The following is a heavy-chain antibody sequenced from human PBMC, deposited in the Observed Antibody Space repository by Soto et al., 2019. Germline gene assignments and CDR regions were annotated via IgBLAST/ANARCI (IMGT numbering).Heavy chain of an antibody. CDR3: AKGGRWGYDSSGYYYFDY. CDR2: ISYDGSNK. D-gene: IGHD3-22*01. V-gene: IGHV3-30*18. Sequence: QVQLVESGGGVVQPGRSLRLSCAASGFTFSSYGMHWVRQAPGKGLEWVAVISYDGSNKYYADSVKGRFTISRDNSKSTLYLQMNSLRAEDTAVYYCAKGGRWGYDSSGYYYFDYWGQGTLVTVSS. CDR1: GFTFSSYG. J-gene: IGHJ4*02.